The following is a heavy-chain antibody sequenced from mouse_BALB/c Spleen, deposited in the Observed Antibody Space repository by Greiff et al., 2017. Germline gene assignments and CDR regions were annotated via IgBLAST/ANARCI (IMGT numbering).Heavy chain of an antibody. CDR1: GFTFSSYG. CDR2: ISSGGSYT. V-gene: IGHV5-6*01. Sequence: EVKVVESGGDLVKPGGSLKLSCAASGFTFSSYGMSWVRQTPDKRLEWVATISSGGSYTYYPDSVKGRFTISRDNAKNTLYLQMSSLKSEDTAMYYCARLRNYDYDALYYAMDYWGQGTSVTVSS. D-gene: IGHD2-4*01. CDR3: ARLRNYDYDALYYAMDY. J-gene: IGHJ4*01.